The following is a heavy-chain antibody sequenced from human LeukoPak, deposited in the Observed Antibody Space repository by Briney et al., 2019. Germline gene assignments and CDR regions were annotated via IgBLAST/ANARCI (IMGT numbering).Heavy chain of an antibody. CDR3: ARNTGYSGYERGVGAFDI. CDR2: TYYSGST. CDR1: GGSMSSYY. Sequence: SETLSLTCTVSGGSMSSYYWSWIRQPPGKGLGWIGYTYYSGSTNYNPSLKSRVTISVDTSKNQFSLKLSSVTAADTAVYYCARNTGYSGYERGVGAFDIWGQGTMVTVSS. D-gene: IGHD5-12*01. J-gene: IGHJ3*02. V-gene: IGHV4-59*01.